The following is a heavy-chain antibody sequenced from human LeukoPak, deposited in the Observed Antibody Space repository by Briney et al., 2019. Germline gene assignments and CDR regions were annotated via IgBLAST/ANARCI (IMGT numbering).Heavy chain of an antibody. J-gene: IGHJ5*02. Sequence: SETLSLTCAVYGGSFTTYYWSWIRQPPGKGLEWIGEINHSGSTNYNPSLKSRVTISVDTSKNQFSLKLSSVTAADTAVYYCARGYYYGSGSPVGPWGQGTLVTVSS. CDR3: ARGYYYGSGSPVGP. V-gene: IGHV4-34*01. CDR2: INHSGST. D-gene: IGHD3-10*01. CDR1: GGSFTTYY.